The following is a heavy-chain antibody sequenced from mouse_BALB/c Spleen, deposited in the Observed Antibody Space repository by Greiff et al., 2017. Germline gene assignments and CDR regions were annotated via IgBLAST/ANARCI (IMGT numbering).Heavy chain of an antibody. D-gene: IGHD1-1*01. V-gene: IGHV1S135*01. J-gene: IGHJ3*01. CDR1: GYAFTSYN. Sequence: VQLKQSGPELVKPGASVKVSCKASGYAFTSYNMYWVKQSHGKSLEWIGYIDPYNGGTSYNQKFKGKATLTVDKSSSTAYMHLNSLTSEDSAVYYCASPHYCGSSSFADWGQGTLVTVSA. CDR3: ASPHYCGSSSFAD. CDR2: IDPYNGGT.